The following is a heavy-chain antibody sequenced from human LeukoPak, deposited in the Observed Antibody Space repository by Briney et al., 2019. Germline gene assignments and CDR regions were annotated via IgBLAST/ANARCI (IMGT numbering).Heavy chain of an antibody. Sequence: PGGSLRLSCAASGFPFSSYAMSWVRQAPGKGLEWVSAIGGSGDTAYYADSVRGRFTISRDNSKNTLYLQMNSLRAEDTAVYYCAGSGSYGSSGYYDYWGQGTLVTVSS. D-gene: IGHD3-22*01. CDR2: IGGSGDTA. CDR1: GFPFSSYA. CDR3: AGSGSYGSSGYYDY. J-gene: IGHJ4*02. V-gene: IGHV3-23*01.